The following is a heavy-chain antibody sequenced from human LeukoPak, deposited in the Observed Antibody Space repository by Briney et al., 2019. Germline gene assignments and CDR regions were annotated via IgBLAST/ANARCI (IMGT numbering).Heavy chain of an antibody. CDR2: INPNSGGT. J-gene: IGHJ4*02. CDR1: GYTFTGYY. CDR3: ARVAGEYSSSFVLDY. V-gene: IGHV1-2*02. Sequence: ASVKVSCKASGYTFTGYYMHWVRQAPGQGLEWMGWINPNSGGTNYAQKFQGGVTMTRDTSISTAYMELSRLRSDDTAVYYCARVAGEYSSSFVLDYWGQGTLVTVSS. D-gene: IGHD6-6*01.